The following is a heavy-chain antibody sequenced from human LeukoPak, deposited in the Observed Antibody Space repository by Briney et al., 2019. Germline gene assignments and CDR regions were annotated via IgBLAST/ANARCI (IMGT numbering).Heavy chain of an antibody. J-gene: IGHJ4*02. D-gene: IGHD6-13*01. CDR3: AKDTDGAAAGTTWGH. CDR2: ISSSSSYI. V-gene: IGHV3-21*04. CDR1: GFTFSSYS. Sequence: PGGSLRLSCAASGFTFSSYSMNWVRQAPWKGLEWVSSISSSSSYIYYADSVKGRFTISRDNAKNSLYLQMNSLRAEDTALYYCAKDTDGAAAGTTWGHWGQGTLVTVSS.